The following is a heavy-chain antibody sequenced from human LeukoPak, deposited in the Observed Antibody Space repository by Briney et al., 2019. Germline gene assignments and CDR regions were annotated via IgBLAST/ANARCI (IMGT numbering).Heavy chain of an antibody. CDR3: ARAQLWFGELGDYYFDY. J-gene: IGHJ4*02. CDR2: ISASNGDT. D-gene: IGHD3-10*01. Sequence: ASVKVSCKASGYTFTNYGITWVRQAPGQGLEWMGWISASNGDTHYSEKFQDRITVTTDTSTSTAYMELSSLRSEDTAVYYCARAQLWFGELGDYYFDYWGQGTLVIVSS. V-gene: IGHV1-18*01. CDR1: GYTFTNYG.